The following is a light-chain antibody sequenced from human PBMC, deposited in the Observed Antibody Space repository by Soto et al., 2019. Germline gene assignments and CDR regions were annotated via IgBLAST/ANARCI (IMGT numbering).Light chain of an antibody. J-gene: IGKJ4*01. Sequence: EIVMTQSPATLSVSPGERATLSCRASQSVSSNLAWYQQKPGQAPRLLIYGAATRATGIPARFSGSGSGTDFTLTISSLQSEDFAVYYCQQYNNWPRLSLTFGGGTKVEIK. V-gene: IGKV3-15*01. CDR1: QSVSSN. CDR2: GAA. CDR3: QQYNNWPRLSLT.